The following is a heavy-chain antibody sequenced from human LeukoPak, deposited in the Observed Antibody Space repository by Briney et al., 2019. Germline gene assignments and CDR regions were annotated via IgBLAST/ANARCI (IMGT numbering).Heavy chain of an antibody. Sequence: SETLSLTCTVSGGSISSYYWSWIRQPPGKGLEWIGCIYYSGSTNYNPSLKSRVTISVDTSKNQFPLKLSSVTAADTAVYYCARGRSYDILTGYSLFDYWGQGTLVTVSS. CDR3: ARGRSYDILTGYSLFDY. D-gene: IGHD3-9*01. V-gene: IGHV4-59*01. CDR2: IYYSGST. J-gene: IGHJ4*02. CDR1: GGSISSYY.